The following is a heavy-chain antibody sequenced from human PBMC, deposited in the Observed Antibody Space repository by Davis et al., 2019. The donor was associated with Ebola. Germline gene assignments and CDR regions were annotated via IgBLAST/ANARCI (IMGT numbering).Heavy chain of an antibody. Sequence: AASVKVSCKASGYTFTTYVIHWVRQAPGQSLEWMAWINPVNGNIKYSQKFQGRFTITRDTSASTAYMELNSLRSEDTAVYYCARDVGVEVVAATAVADYWGQGTLVTVSS. CDR2: INPVNGNI. V-gene: IGHV1-3*01. CDR1: GYTFTTYV. J-gene: IGHJ4*02. CDR3: ARDVGVEVVAATAVADY. D-gene: IGHD2-15*01.